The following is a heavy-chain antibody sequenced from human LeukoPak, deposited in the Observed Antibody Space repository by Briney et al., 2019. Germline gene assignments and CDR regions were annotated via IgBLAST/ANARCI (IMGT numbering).Heavy chain of an antibody. Sequence: GGSLRLSCAASGFTFSSYGMHWVRQAPGKGLEWVAVISYDGSNKYYADSVKGRFTISRDNSKNTLYLQMNSLRAEDTAVYYCAKEAGGRPNWFDPWGQGTLVTVSS. V-gene: IGHV3-30*18. CDR2: ISYDGSNK. D-gene: IGHD3-16*01. CDR1: GFTFSSYG. CDR3: AKEAGGRPNWFDP. J-gene: IGHJ5*02.